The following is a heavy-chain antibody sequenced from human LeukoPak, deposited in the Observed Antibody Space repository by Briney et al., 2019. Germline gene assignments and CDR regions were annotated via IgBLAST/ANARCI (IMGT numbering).Heavy chain of an antibody. Sequence: PGESLKISCKGSGYSFTNYWIGWARQMPGKGLEWMGIAYPGDSDTRYSPSFQGQVTISADKSITTAYLQWDSLKASDSAKYYCARRGEMAAIDYWGQGTLVTVSS. J-gene: IGHJ4*02. CDR2: AYPGDSDT. V-gene: IGHV5-51*01. CDR1: GYSFTNYW. D-gene: IGHD5-24*01. CDR3: ARRGEMAAIDY.